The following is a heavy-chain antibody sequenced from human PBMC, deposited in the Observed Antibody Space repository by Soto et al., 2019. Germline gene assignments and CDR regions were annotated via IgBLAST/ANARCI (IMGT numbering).Heavy chain of an antibody. D-gene: IGHD1-1*01. CDR3: ARQRSTAGMYFYGMAV. CDR2: IYPDDSDT. J-gene: IGHJ6*02. Sequence: PXESLKVSCRCSGNTFTSYWIALVRQRPGKGLEWLGIIYPDDSDTGYSPSFQGQVTISADKSINTAYLQWSSLKASDTATYYCARQRSTAGMYFYGMAVWGQGTTVTVSS. V-gene: IGHV5-51*01. CDR1: GNTFTSYW.